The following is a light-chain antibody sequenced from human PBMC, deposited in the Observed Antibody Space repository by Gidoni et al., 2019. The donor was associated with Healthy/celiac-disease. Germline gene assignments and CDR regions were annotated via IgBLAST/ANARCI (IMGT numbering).Light chain of an antibody. CDR3: QQSYSTSTT. J-gene: IGKJ3*01. CDR2: AAS. V-gene: IGKV1-39*01. Sequence: DIQMTQSPSSLSASVGVRVTITCRASQSISSYLNWYQQKPGKAPKLLIYAASSLQSGVPSRFSVSGSGTDFTLTISSLQPEDFATYYCQQSYSTSTTFDPGTKVDIK. CDR1: QSISSY.